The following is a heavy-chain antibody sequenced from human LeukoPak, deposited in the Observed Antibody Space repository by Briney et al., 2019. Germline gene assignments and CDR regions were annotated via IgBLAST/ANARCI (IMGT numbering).Heavy chain of an antibody. J-gene: IGHJ6*02. V-gene: IGHV3-11*01. D-gene: IGHD2-2*01. CDR3: ARDPHCSSTSCYYYYYGMDV. CDR1: GFTFSDYY. CDR2: ISSSGSTI. Sequence: GGSLRLSCAASGFTFSDYYMSWIRQAPGKGLEWVSYISSSGSTIYYADSVKGRFTISRDNAKNSLYLQMNSLRAEDTAVYYCARDPHCSSTSCYYYYYGMDVWGQGTTVTVSS.